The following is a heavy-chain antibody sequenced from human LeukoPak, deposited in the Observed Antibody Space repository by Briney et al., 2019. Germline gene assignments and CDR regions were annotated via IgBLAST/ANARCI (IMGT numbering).Heavy chain of an antibody. CDR2: ITNSGGSA. CDR3: AVKARLEY. J-gene: IGHJ4*02. Sequence: GGSLGLSCAASGFNFNTFAMSWVRQAPGKGLEWISTITNSGGSAYYADSVGGRFTISRDNSQNTVFLQMNSLRPNDTARYYCAVKARLEYWGQGATIIVSS. CDR1: GFNFNTFA. V-gene: IGHV3-23*01.